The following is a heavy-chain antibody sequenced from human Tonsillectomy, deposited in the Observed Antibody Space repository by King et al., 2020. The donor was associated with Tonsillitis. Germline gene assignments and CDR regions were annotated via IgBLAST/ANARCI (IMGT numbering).Heavy chain of an antibody. J-gene: IGHJ4*02. CDR3: TRVGSLEGSLSVY. CDR1: GYTFTSYG. V-gene: IGHV1-18*01. D-gene: IGHD3-16*02. Sequence: VQLVESRAEVKKPGASVKVSCKASGYTFTSYGISWVRQAPGQGLEWMGWIRNSNGNTNYAQKLQGRVTMTTDTSTSTAYMELRSLRSDDTAVYYCTRVGSLEGSLSVYWGQGTLVTVSS. CDR2: IRNSNGNT.